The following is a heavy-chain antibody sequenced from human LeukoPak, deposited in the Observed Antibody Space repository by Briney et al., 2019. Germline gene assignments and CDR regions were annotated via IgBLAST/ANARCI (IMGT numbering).Heavy chain of an antibody. CDR3: ARAFDSLGYYADH. CDR1: GFTFTNYY. Sequence: GGSLRLSCVASGFTFTNYYMSWIRQTPGQGLEWLSHISSSGTAIYYADSVKGRFTISKDNAENSLYLQMNSLTAEDTAVYYCARAFDSLGYYADHGGQGTLVTVS. J-gene: IGHJ4*02. CDR2: ISSSGTAI. D-gene: IGHD3-22*01. V-gene: IGHV3-11*01.